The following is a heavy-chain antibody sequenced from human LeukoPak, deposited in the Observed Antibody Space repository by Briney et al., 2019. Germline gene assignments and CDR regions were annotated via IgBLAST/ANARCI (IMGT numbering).Heavy chain of an antibody. Sequence: GGSLRLSCAASGFPFTVYPTHWVRQAPGKGLEWVSVSSSDETYKFYADSVRGRFTISRDNSKNRLYLQMSDLGAEDTAVYFCARSVSGVWLFDYWGRGTLATVSS. D-gene: IGHD5/OR15-5a*01. V-gene: IGHV3-30-3*01. CDR2: SSSDETYK. CDR1: GFPFTVYP. J-gene: IGHJ4*02. CDR3: ARSVSGVWLFDY.